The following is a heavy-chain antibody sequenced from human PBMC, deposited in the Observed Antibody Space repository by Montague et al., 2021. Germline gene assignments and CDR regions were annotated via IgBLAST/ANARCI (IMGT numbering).Heavy chain of an antibody. J-gene: IGHJ4*02. V-gene: IGHV4-31*03. CDR3: ARQRVIVVTPAAFFDY. CDR2: IYYTGST. CDR1: GASINSGGYY. Sequence: TLSLTCTVSGASINSGGYYWSWIRQLPGEGLEEIGSIYYTGSTCSNPSLKSRVTISVDTSKSQFSLNLTSATAADTAVYYCARQRVIVVTPAAFFDYWGQGTLVTVSS. D-gene: IGHD2-2*01.